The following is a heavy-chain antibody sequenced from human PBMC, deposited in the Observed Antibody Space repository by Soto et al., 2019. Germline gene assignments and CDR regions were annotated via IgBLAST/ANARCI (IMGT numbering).Heavy chain of an antibody. V-gene: IGHV4-34*01. CDR2: INHSGST. D-gene: IGHD3-22*01. J-gene: IGHJ4*02. CDR1: GGSFSGYY. CDR3: ASYDTSGYYV. Sequence: QVQLQQWGAGLLKPSETLSLTCAVYGGSFSGYYWSWFRQPPGKGLEWIGEINHSGSTNYNPSLKIRLTISVDTSNNQFSLKLSSVTAADTAVYYCASYDTSGYYVGGQGTLVTVSS.